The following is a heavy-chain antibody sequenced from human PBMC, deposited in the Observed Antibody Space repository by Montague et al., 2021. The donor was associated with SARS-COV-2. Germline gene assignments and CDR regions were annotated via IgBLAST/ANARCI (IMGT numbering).Heavy chain of an antibody. CDR2: MNWNGGST. J-gene: IGHJ5*02. CDR1: GFKFDNHG. V-gene: IGHV3-20*04. D-gene: IGHD3-3*01. CDR3: ARDITIFGLDP. Sequence: SLSLSCAASGFKFDNHGMRWVRQAPGKGLEWVSGMNWNGGSTTYADSVKGRFTISRDNAKNSLYLQMNSLRVGDTALYYCARDITIFGLDPWGQGTLVTVSS.